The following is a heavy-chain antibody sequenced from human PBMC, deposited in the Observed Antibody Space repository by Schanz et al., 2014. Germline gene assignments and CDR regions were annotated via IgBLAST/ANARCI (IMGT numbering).Heavy chain of an antibody. J-gene: IGHJ6*02. CDR3: ARAFDDRRGYGSGCCLGDCMDV. CDR1: GFTLSSYA. CDR2: ISYDGSNK. Sequence: VKLVESGGGAVRPGGSLRLSCAAYGFTLSSYAMHWVRQAPGKGLEWVAVISYDGSNKYYADSVKGRFTISRDNSRNTRYLQMNSLRAEATAVYYCARAFDDRRGYGSGCCLGDCMDVWGQGTTVTVSS. V-gene: IGHV3-30-3*01. D-gene: IGHD3-10*01.